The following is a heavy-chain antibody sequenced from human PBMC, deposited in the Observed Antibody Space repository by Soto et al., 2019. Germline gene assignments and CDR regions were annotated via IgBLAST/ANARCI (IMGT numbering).Heavy chain of an antibody. CDR2: ISSSSTI. V-gene: IGHV3-48*02. J-gene: IGHJ5*02. D-gene: IGHD1-7*01. CDR1: GFTFSGYN. Sequence: EVQLVESGGGLVQPGGSLRLSCAASGFTFSGYNMNWVRQAPGKGLDWISYISSSSTIYYADSVKGRFTISRDNAKNSLFLQMNSLRDEDTAIYYCARSHTVSGSTRFDPWGQGTLVTVSS. CDR3: ARSHTVSGSTRFDP.